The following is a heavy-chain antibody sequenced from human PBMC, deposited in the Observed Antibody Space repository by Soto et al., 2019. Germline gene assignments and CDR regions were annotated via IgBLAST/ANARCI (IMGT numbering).Heavy chain of an antibody. CDR2: IIPILGIA. CDR1: GYTFTSYY. J-gene: IGHJ4*02. Sequence: SVKVSCKASGYTFTSYYMHWVRQAPGQGLEWMGRIIPILGIANYAQKFQGRVTITADKSTSTAYMELSSLRSEDTAVYYCAMEYCSSTSCYRDYWGQGTLVTVSS. V-gene: IGHV1-69*02. D-gene: IGHD2-2*02. CDR3: AMEYCSSTSCYRDY.